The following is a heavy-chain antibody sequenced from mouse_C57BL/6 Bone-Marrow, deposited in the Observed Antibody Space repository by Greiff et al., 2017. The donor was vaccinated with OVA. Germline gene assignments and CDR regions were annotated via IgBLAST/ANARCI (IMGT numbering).Heavy chain of an antibody. CDR2: IDPANGNT. V-gene: IGHV14-3*01. D-gene: IGHD1-1*01. CDR1: GFNIKNTY. CDR3: ARRAQYYGSSSLAMDY. Sequence: VQLQQSVAELVRPGASVKLSCTASGFNIKNTYMHWVKQRPEQGLEWIGRIDPANGNTTYAPKFQGKATITADTSSNTAYLQLSSLTSEDTAIYYCARRAQYYGSSSLAMDYWGQGTSVTVSS. J-gene: IGHJ4*01.